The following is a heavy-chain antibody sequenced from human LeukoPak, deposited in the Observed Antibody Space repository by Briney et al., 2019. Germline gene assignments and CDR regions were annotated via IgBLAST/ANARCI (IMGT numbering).Heavy chain of an antibody. CDR1: GFTFSRYE. D-gene: IGHD3-22*01. J-gene: IGHJ4*02. V-gene: IGHV3-48*03. CDR3: ARHVVAVGFDY. CDR2: ISSSTTFI. Sequence: PGGSLRLSCAASGFTFSRYEMNWVRQAPGKGLEWVSYISSSTTFIYYADSVKGRFAISRDNAKNSLYLQMNSLRAEDTAVYYCARHVVAVGFDYWGQGTLVTVSS.